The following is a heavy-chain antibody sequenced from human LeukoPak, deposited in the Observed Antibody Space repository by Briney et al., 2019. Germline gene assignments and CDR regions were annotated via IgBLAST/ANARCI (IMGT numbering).Heavy chain of an antibody. CDR1: GFPFDDYA. Sequence: PGGSLRLSCAASGFPFDDYAMHWVRQAPGKGLEWVSGISWNSGNIGYEDSVKGRFTISRDNAKNSLYLQMNSLRPEDMALYYCAKDVGRDSAAFDIWGQGTMVTVSS. V-gene: IGHV3-9*03. CDR2: ISWNSGNI. CDR3: AKDVGRDSAAFDI. J-gene: IGHJ3*02. D-gene: IGHD3/OR15-3a*01.